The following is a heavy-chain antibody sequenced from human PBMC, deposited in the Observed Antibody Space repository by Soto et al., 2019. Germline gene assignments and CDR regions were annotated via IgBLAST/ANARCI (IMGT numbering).Heavy chain of an antibody. J-gene: IGHJ6*02. CDR3: ARTLRPNYYYGMDV. CDR2: ISGSGGST. V-gene: IGHV3-23*01. D-gene: IGHD4-17*01. Sequence: PGGSLRLSCAASGFTFSSYAMSWVRQAPGKGLEWVSAISGSGGSTYYADSVKGRFTISRDNSKNTLYLQMNSLRAEDTAVYYCARTLRPNYYYGMDVWGQGTTVTVSS. CDR1: GFTFSSYA.